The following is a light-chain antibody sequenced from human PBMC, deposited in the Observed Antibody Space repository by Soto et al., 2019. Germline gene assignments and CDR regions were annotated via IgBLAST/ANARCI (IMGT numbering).Light chain of an antibody. CDR2: DVS. J-gene: IGLJ2*01. CDR3: CSYAGRVVV. Sequence: QSALTQPRSVSGPPGQSVTISCTGTSSDVGGYNYVSWYQQHPGKAPKLMIYDVSKRPSGVPDRFSGSKSGNTASLTISGLQAEDEADYYCCSYAGRVVVFGGGTKLTVL. CDR1: SSDVGGYNY. V-gene: IGLV2-11*01.